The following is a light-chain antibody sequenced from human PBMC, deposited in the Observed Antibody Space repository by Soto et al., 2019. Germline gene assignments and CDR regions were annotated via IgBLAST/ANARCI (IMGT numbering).Light chain of an antibody. V-gene: IGLV2-14*01. CDR3: SLYTTSSTPSYV. CDR1: SFDVDDYNS. Sequence: QSALTQLASVSGSPGQSITISCTGTSFDVDDYNSVSWYQQPPGKAPKLIIYEVNNRPSGVSNRFSGSNSDNTASLTISGLQAEDEADYYCSLYTTSSTPSYVFGTGTKVTVL. J-gene: IGLJ1*01. CDR2: EVN.